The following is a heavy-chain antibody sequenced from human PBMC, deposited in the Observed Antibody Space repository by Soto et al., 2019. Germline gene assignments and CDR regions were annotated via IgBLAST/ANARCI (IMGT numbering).Heavy chain of an antibody. CDR1: GFTFSRYG. CDR2: IVHDGSSK. CDR3: ARDRVSHSGYGDAFDI. J-gene: IGHJ3*02. V-gene: IGHV3-33*05. D-gene: IGHD5-12*01. Sequence: QVQLVESGGGVVQPGRSLRLSCAASGFTFSRYGMNWVRQAPGKGLEWVAGIVHDGSSKYYADSVKGRLTIFRDNSKNTMNVQMNTRRVEDTAVYYCARDRVSHSGYGDAFDIWGQGTRVTVSS.